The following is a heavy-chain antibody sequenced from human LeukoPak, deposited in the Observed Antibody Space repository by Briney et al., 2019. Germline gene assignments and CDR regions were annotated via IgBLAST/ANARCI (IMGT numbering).Heavy chain of an antibody. CDR1: GYTFTSYD. D-gene: IGHD4-11*01. Sequence: ASVKVSCKASGYTFTSYDINWERQATGQGLEWMGWMNPNSGNTGYAQKFQGRVTITRNTSISTAYMELSSLRSEDTAVYYCARAYSNYVNYYYYYMDVWGKGTTVTVSS. V-gene: IGHV1-8*03. CDR3: ARAYSNYVNYYYYYMDV. J-gene: IGHJ6*03. CDR2: MNPNSGNT.